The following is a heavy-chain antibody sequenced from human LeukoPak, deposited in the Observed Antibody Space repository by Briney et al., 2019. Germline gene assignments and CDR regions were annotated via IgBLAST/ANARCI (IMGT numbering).Heavy chain of an antibody. D-gene: IGHD5-24*01. Sequence: GGSLRLSCAASGFRFSSYGMHWVRQAPGKGLDWVAFIQYDGANKYYADSVKGRFTISRDNSKNTLYLQMNSLRAEDTAVYYCARVDAGATIGAFDIWGQGTMVTVSS. CDR3: ARVDAGATIGAFDI. CDR2: IQYDGANK. V-gene: IGHV3-30*02. CDR1: GFRFSSYG. J-gene: IGHJ3*02.